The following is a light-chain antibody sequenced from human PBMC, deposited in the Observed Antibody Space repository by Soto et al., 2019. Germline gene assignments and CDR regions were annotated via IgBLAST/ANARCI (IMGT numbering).Light chain of an antibody. V-gene: IGLV1-44*01. J-gene: IGLJ2*01. CDR1: SSNIGTNT. CDR3: ASWDDSLGGHVV. CDR2: NGD. Sequence: QSVLTQPPSASGTPGQRVTMSCSGSSSNIGTNTVNWYQQLPGTAPKLLMYNGDERPSGIPDRFSGSRSGTSASLAISGLQSEDEADYYCASWDDSLGGHVVFGGGTKLTVL.